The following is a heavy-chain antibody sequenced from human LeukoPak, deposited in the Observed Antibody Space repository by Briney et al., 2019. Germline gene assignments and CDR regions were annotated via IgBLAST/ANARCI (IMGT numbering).Heavy chain of an antibody. J-gene: IGHJ4*02. D-gene: IGHD3-22*01. CDR2: ISGSGGST. Sequence: GGSLRLSCAASGFTFSSYAMSWVRQAPGKGLEWVSAISGSGGSTYYADSVKGRFTISRDNSKNTLYLQMNSLRAEDTAVYYCAKVGYCSGGSCYDGHGKYYYDSSGYYVFDYWGQGTLVTVSS. V-gene: IGHV3-23*01. CDR1: GFTFSSYA. CDR3: AKVGYCSGGSCYDGHGKYYYDSSGYYVFDY.